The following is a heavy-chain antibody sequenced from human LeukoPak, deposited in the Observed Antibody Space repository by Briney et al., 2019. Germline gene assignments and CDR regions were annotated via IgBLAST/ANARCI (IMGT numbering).Heavy chain of an antibody. D-gene: IGHD2-2*01. CDR1: GGSISSYY. CDR3: ARRLGTYCSSTSCGGMDV. V-gene: IGHV4-59*08. Sequence: PSETLSLTCTVSGGSISSYYWSWIRQPPGKGLEWIGYIYYSGSTNYNSSLKSRVTISVDTSKNQFSLKLSSVTAADTAVYYCARRLGTYCSSTSCGGMDVWGQGTTVTVSS. CDR2: IYYSGST. J-gene: IGHJ6*02.